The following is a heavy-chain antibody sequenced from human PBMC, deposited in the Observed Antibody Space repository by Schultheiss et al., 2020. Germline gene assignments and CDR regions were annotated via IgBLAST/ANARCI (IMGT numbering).Heavy chain of an antibody. J-gene: IGHJ6*02. CDR2: IYYSGST. CDR1: GGSISSYY. CDR3: AREGAYCGGDCYWDYYYYGMDV. Sequence: SETLSLTCTVSGGSISSYYWSWIRQPPGKGLEWIGYIYYSGSTNNNPSLKSRVTISVDTSKNQFSLKLSSVTAADTAVYYCAREGAYCGGDCYWDYYYYGMDVWGQGTTVTVSS. D-gene: IGHD2-21*01. V-gene: IGHV4-59*01.